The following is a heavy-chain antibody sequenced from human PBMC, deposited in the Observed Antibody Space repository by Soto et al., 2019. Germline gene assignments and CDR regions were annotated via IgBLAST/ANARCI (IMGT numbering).Heavy chain of an antibody. V-gene: IGHV4-39*01. J-gene: IGHJ4*01. Sequence: QLQLQESGSGLVKPSETLSLTCIVSNGSISSRSSYWGWIRQTPGKGLEWIGSIYYIGNTYYNPSLKSRVTISIDTSKTQFSLKMNFVTAADTAVYFCGGQDYGAKGYYFENCG. D-gene: IGHD4-17*01. CDR2: IYYIGNT. CDR1: NGSISSRSSY. CDR3: GGQDYGAKGYYFEN.